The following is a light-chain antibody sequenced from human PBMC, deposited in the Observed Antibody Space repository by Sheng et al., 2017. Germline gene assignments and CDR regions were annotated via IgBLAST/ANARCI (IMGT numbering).Light chain of an antibody. Sequence: EIVLTQSPGTLSLSPGERATLSCRASQSVSSNYLAWYQQKPGLAPRLLIYGVSNRATGVPDRFSGSGSGTDFTLTISRLEPEDFAVYSCQHYGTSLWTFGQGTKVEIK. CDR3: QHYGTSLWT. J-gene: IGKJ1*01. CDR2: GVS. CDR1: QSVSSNY. V-gene: IGKV3-20*01.